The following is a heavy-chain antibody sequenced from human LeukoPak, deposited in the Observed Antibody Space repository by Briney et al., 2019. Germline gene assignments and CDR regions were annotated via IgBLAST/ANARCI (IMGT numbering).Heavy chain of an antibody. Sequence: GGSLRLSCAASGFTFSSYWMSWVRQAPGKGLEWVANIKQDGSEKYYVDSVKGRFTISRDNAKNSLYLQMNSLRAEDTAVYYCARDITGYYYDSSGHLRPQYYFDYWGQGTLVTVSP. CDR3: ARDITGYYYDSSGHLRPQYYFDY. J-gene: IGHJ4*02. CDR1: GFTFSSYW. CDR2: IKQDGSEK. V-gene: IGHV3-7*01. D-gene: IGHD3-22*01.